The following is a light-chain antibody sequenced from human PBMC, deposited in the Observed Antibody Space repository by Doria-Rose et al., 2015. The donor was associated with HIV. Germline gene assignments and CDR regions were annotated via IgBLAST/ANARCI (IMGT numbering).Light chain of an antibody. CDR3: QQYGTSRGT. CDR2: DAS. CDR1: QRVKSSY. J-gene: IGKJ5*01. Sequence: TQSPGTLSLSPGERATLSCRASQRVKSSYLAWYQQKPGQAPRLLIYDASTRATGIPDRFSGSGSATDFTLTISRREPEDVAVYYCQQYGTSRGTFGQGTRLEIK. V-gene: IGKV3-20*01.